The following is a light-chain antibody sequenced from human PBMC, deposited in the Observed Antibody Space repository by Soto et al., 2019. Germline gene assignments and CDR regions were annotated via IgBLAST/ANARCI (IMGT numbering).Light chain of an antibody. V-gene: IGKV1-8*01. CDR3: HQYYSYSWT. J-gene: IGKJ1*01. Sequence: AIRMTQSPSSLSAATGDRVTITCRASQGIRSYLAWYQQKPGKAPKLLIYAASTLQSGVPSRFSGSGSGTDVTLSISCLQSEDFATYYFHQYYSYSWTVGQGTKGEIK. CDR1: QGIRSY. CDR2: AAS.